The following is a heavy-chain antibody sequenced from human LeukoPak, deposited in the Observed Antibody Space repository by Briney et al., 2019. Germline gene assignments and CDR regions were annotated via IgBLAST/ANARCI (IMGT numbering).Heavy chain of an antibody. Sequence: SETLSLTCTVSGGSISSGSYYWSWIRQPAGKGLERIGRIYTSGSTNYNPSLKSRVTMSVDTSKNQFSLKLSSVTAADTAVYYCARSGIRYCSSTSCPNWFDPWGQGTLVTVSS. CDR3: ARSGIRYCSSTSCPNWFDP. CDR1: GGSISSGSYY. CDR2: IYTSGST. J-gene: IGHJ5*02. V-gene: IGHV4-61*02. D-gene: IGHD2-2*01.